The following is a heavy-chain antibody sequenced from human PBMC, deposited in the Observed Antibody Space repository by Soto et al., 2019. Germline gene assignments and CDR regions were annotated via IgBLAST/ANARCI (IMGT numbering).Heavy chain of an antibody. CDR1: GGSISSGDYY. CDR2: IYYSGST. CDR3: AREVYSYGYRNFDY. V-gene: IGHV4-30-4*01. J-gene: IGHJ4*02. D-gene: IGHD5-18*01. Sequence: SETLSLTCTVSGGSISSGDYYWSWILHPPGKGLEWIGYIYYSGSTYYNPSLKSRVTISVDTSKNQFSLKLSSVTAADTAVYYCAREVYSYGYRNFDYWGQGTLVTVSS.